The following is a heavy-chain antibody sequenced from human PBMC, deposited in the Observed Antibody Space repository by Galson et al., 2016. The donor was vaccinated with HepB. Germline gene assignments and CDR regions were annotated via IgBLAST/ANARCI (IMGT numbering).Heavy chain of an antibody. CDR1: GFNFGSYA. Sequence: SLRLSCAASGFNFGSYAMHWVRQPTGKRLEWVSGIRATGVPFYADSVRGRFTISRDNAETSLYLQMTNLRDDDTSVYYCMGEDSLSGGFEYWGQGTLGTVS. D-gene: IGHD1-26*01. J-gene: IGHJ4*02. CDR3: MGEDSLSGGFEY. CDR2: IRATGVP. V-gene: IGHV3-13*05.